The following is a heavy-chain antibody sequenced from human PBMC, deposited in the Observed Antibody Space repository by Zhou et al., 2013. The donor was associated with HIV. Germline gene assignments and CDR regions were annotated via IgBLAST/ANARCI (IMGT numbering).Heavy chain of an antibody. J-gene: IGHJ4*02. CDR1: GGTFSSYA. Sequence: QVQLVQSGAELKKPGSSVKVSCKASGGTFSSYAISWVRQAPGQGLEWMGGIIPIFGTANYAQKFQGRVTITADESTSTAYMELSSLRFDDTAVYYCARGPYGTGGALFDYWGQGTLVTVSS. CDR3: ARGPYGTGGALFDY. CDR2: IIPIFGTA. V-gene: IGHV1-69*12. D-gene: IGHD3-10*01.